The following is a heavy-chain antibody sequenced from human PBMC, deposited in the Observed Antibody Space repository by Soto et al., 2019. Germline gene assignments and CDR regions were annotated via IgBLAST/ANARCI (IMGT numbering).Heavy chain of an antibody. V-gene: IGHV1-18*01. Sequence: QVQLVQSGAEVKKPGASVTVSCKASGYTFTSHGISWVRQAPGQGLEWMGWISTYNGNTNYAQKLQGRVTMTTDTSAATAYMELMSLRSEDTAVYEGARDEGVSIYICDTFEMWGKGTVVTVSS. J-gene: IGHJ3*02. CDR1: GYTFTSHG. CDR2: ISTYNGNT. CDR3: ARDEGVSIYICDTFEM. D-gene: IGHD3-10*01.